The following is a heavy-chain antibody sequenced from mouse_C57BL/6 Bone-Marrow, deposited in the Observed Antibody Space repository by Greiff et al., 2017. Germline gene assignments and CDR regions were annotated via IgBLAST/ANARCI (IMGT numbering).Heavy chain of an antibody. J-gene: IGHJ3*01. CDR3: TRSEYYYGSSPWFAD. CDR2: IDPETGGT. Sequence: QVQLQQSGAELVRPGASVTLSCKASGYTFTDYEMHWVKQTPVHGLEWIGAIDPETGGTAYNQKFKGKAILTADKSSSTAYMELRSLTSEDSAVYYCTRSEYYYGSSPWFADWGQGTLVTVSA. V-gene: IGHV1-15*01. D-gene: IGHD1-1*01. CDR1: GYTFTDYE.